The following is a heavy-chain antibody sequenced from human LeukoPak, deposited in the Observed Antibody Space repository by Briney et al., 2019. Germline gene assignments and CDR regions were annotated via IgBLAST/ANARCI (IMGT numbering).Heavy chain of an antibody. J-gene: IGHJ2*01. CDR2: IGSSSSYI. CDR1: GFTFSSYS. D-gene: IGHD2-15*01. V-gene: IGHV3-21*01. Sequence: PGGSLRLSCAASGFTFSSYSMNWVRQAPGKGLEWVSSIGSSSSYIYYADSVKGRFTISRDNAKNSLYLQMNSLRAEDTAVYYCARDSSYCSGGSCYSVWYFDLWGRGTLVTVSS. CDR3: ARDSSYCSGGSCYSVWYFDL.